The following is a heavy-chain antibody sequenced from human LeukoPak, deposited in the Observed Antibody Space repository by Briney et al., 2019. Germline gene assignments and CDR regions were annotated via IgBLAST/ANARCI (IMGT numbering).Heavy chain of an antibody. CDR2: IKQDGSQK. D-gene: IGHD6-19*01. J-gene: IGHJ4*02. CDR1: GFTFSNFW. CDR3: VAGTTY. Sequence: QAGGSLRLSCAASGFTFSNFWMTWVRQAPGKGLEWVAIIKQDGSQKYYVDSVKGRFTISRDNARNSLYLQMNSLRAEDTAVYWAVAGTTYWGQGNLVTVSS. V-gene: IGHV3-7*05.